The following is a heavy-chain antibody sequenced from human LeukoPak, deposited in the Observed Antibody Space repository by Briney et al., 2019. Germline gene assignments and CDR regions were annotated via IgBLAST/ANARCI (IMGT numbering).Heavy chain of an antibody. D-gene: IGHD6-13*01. CDR3: ARQLYSSSWYNDY. CDR2: IYYSGST. Sequence: PSETLSLTCSVSGFSISSSRYYWGWIRQPPGKGLEWIGSIYYSGSTYYNPSLKSRVTISVDTSKNQFSLKLSSVTAADTAVYYCARQLYSSSWYNDYWGQGTLVTVSS. CDR1: GFSISSSRYY. V-gene: IGHV4-39*01. J-gene: IGHJ4*02.